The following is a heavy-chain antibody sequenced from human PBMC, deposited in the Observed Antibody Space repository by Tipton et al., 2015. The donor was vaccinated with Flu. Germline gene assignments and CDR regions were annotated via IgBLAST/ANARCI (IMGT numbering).Heavy chain of an antibody. CDR3: ARRDSSSEIDY. CDR2: ISYDGSSS. V-gene: IGHV3-30*04. Sequence: SLRLSCAASGFTFSTYAMHWVRQAPGKGLEWVAFISYDGSSSFYADSLKGRFTMSRDNSKNTVFLELNSLRAEDTAMYYCARRDSSSEIDYWGQGTLVTVSS. D-gene: IGHD6-6*01. CDR1: GFTFSTYA. J-gene: IGHJ4*02.